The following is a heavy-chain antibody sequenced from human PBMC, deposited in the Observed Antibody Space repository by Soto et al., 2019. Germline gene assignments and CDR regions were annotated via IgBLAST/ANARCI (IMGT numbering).Heavy chain of an antibody. Sequence: ASVKVSCKASGYTFTNYGISCVRQATGQGLEWMGWINTYNGNTNHAQKLQGRVTMTTDTSTSTAYMELRSLRSDDTAVYYCARGVGSGTYYNQYNWFDPWGQGTLVTVSS. CDR3: ARGVGSGTYYNQYNWFDP. CDR1: GYTFTNYG. D-gene: IGHD3-10*01. J-gene: IGHJ5*02. V-gene: IGHV1-18*01. CDR2: INTYNGNT.